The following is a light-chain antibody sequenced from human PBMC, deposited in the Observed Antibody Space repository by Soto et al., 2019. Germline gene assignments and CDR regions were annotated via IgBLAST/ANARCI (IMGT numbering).Light chain of an antibody. CDR1: QSVSSY. J-gene: IGKJ4*01. Sequence: EIVLTQSPATLSLSPGERATLSCRASQSVSSYLAWYQQKPGQAPRLRIYDASNRATGIPARFSGSGSGTDFTLTISSLEPEDFAVYYCQQRSNWPLTFGGGTKVDIK. CDR3: QQRSNWPLT. CDR2: DAS. V-gene: IGKV3-11*01.